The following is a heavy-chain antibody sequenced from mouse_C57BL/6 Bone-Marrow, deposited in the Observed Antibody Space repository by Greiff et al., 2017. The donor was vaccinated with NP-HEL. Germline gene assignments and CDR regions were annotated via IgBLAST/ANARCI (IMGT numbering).Heavy chain of an antibody. J-gene: IGHJ2*01. V-gene: IGHV5-6*01. CDR1: GFTFSSYG. CDR3: ARWLLENYFDY. D-gene: IGHD2-3*01. CDR2: ISSGGSYT. Sequence: EVQGVESGGDLVKPGGSLKLSCAASGFTFSSYGMSWVRQTPDKRLEWVATISSGGSYTYYPDSVKGRFTISRDNAKNTLYLQMSSLKSEDTAMYYCARWLLENYFDYWGQGTTLTVSS.